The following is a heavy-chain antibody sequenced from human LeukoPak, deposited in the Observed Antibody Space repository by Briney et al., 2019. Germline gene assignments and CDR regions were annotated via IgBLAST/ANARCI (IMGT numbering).Heavy chain of an antibody. CDR1: GYTFTGYY. CDR3: ARGEGDIVVVPAY. J-gene: IGHJ4*02. CDR2: IIPILGIA. D-gene: IGHD2-2*01. Sequence: SVKVSCKASGYTFTGYYMHWVRQAPGQGLEWMGRIIPILGIANYAQKFQGRVTITADKSTSTAYMELSSLRSEDTAVYYCARGEGDIVVVPAYWGQGTLVTVSS. V-gene: IGHV1-69*02.